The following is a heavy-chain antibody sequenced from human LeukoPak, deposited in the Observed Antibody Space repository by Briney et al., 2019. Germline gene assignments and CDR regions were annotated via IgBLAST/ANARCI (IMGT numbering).Heavy chain of an antibody. CDR3: TRDMQGSRLYSVGSQAD. CDR2: IKHDGGEI. CDR1: GFTFSSYW. D-gene: IGHD6-19*01. J-gene: IGHJ4*02. Sequence: GGSLRLSCAASGFTFSSYWMSWVRQAPGKGLEWVANIKHDGGEIYYVDSVKGRFTISRDNAKNSLYLQMNNLRADDTAMYYCTRDMQGSRLYSVGSQADWGQGTLVTVSS. V-gene: IGHV3-7*01.